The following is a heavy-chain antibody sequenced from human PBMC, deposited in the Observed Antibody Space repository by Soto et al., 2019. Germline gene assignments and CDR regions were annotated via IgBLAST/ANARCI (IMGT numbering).Heavy chain of an antibody. V-gene: IGHV4-61*01. CDR2: IYYSGST. Sequence: SETLSLTCTVSGGSVSSGSYYWSWIRQPPGKGLEWIGYIYYSGSTNYNPSLKSRVTISVDTSKNQFSLKLSSVTAADTAVYYCARVEGGDIAAGTWEWFDPWGQGTLVTVSS. J-gene: IGHJ5*02. D-gene: IGHD6-13*01. CDR1: GGSVSSGSYY. CDR3: ARVEGGDIAAGTWEWFDP.